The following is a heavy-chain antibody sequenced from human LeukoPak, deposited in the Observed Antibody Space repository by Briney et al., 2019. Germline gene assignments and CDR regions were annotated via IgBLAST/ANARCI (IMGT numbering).Heavy chain of an antibody. CDR1: GYTSTSYG. D-gene: IGHD3-9*01. CDR3: VDDILTRNSGVAFDI. CDR2: ISAYNGNT. J-gene: IGHJ3*02. Sequence: ASVKVSCKASGYTSTSYGISWVRQAPGQGLEWMGWISAYNGNTNYAQKLQGRVTMTTDTSTSTSYMELRSLRSDDTAVYYCVDDILTRNSGVAFDIRGQGTMVTVSS. V-gene: IGHV1-18*01.